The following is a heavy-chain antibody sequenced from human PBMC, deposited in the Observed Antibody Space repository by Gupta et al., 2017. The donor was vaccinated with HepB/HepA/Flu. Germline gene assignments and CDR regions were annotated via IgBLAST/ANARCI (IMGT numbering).Heavy chain of an antibody. D-gene: IGHD5-12*01. J-gene: IGHJ5*02. Sequence: QVQLQQWGAGLLTPSETLSLTCAVYGGSSSGYYWSWIRQPPGKGLELIGEINHSGSTNYNPSLKSRVTISVDTSKNQFSLKLSSVTAADTAVYYCARAQYSGYGNWFDPWGQGTLVTVSS. V-gene: IGHV4-34*01. CDR2: INHSGST. CDR3: ARAQYSGYGNWFDP. CDR1: GGSSSGYY.